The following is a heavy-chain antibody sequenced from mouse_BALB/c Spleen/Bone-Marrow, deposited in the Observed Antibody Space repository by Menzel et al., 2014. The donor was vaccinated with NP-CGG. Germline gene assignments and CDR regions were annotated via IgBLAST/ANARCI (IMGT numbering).Heavy chain of an antibody. V-gene: IGHV1-7*01. J-gene: IGHJ2*01. Sequence: QVQLQQSGAEPAKPGASVKMSCKASGYTFTSYWMHWVKQRPGQGLEWIGYINPSTTYSAYNQKFKDKATLTADKSSSTAYMQLSSLTSEDSAVYYCALYYRYDYFDYWGQGTTLTVSS. CDR2: INPSTTYS. CDR3: ALYYRYDYFDY. D-gene: IGHD2-14*01. CDR1: GYTFTSYW.